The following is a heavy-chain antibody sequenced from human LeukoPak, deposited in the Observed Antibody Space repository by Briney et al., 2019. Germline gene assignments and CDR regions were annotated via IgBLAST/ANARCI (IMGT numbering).Heavy chain of an antibody. Sequence: SETLSLTCTVSGGSISSGGYYWSWIRQHPGKGLEWIGYIYYSGSTYYNPSLKSRVTISVDTSKNQFSLNLTSVSAADTAIYYCASDEITGGFGAFDIWGQGTMVTVSS. CDR3: ASDEITGGFGAFDI. J-gene: IGHJ3*02. CDR2: IYYSGST. CDR1: GGSISSGGYY. D-gene: IGHD1-20*01. V-gene: IGHV4-31*03.